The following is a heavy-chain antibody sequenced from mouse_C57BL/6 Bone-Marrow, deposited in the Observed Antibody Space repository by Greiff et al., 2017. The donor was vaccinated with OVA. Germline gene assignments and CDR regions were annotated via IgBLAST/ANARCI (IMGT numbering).Heavy chain of an antibody. V-gene: IGHV1-55*01. CDR3: AREGYLYCSSYKAY. Sequence: QVQLQQPGAELVKPGASVKMSCKASGYTFTSYWITWVKQRPGQGLEWIGDIYPGSGSTNYNEKFKSKATLTVDTSSSTANMQLSSLTSEDSAVYFCAREGYLYCSSYKAYWGQGTLVTVSA. CDR1: GYTFTSYW. CDR2: IYPGSGST. D-gene: IGHD1-1*01. J-gene: IGHJ3*01.